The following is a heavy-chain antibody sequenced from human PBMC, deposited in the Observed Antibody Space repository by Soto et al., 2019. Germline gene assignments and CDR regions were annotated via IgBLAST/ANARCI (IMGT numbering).Heavy chain of an antibody. J-gene: IGHJ4*02. CDR2: INSGGSRT. CDR3: ARGNFSGDTCFFGGTH. D-gene: IGHD2-21*02. CDR1: GFTFSDHW. Sequence: EVQLAESVGVLVQPGGSLRLSCVASGFTFSDHWMHWVRQAPGKGLVWVSRINSGGSRTNYADSVKGRFTISRDNAKNTLYLEMNSLSLEDTAVYYCARGNFSGDTCFFGGTHWGRGTLVTVSS. V-gene: IGHV3-74*01.